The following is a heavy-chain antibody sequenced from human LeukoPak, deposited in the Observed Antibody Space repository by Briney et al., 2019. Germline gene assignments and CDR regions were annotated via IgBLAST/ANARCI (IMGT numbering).Heavy chain of an antibody. CDR3: AKSLYSGSYYHYYGMDV. D-gene: IGHD1-26*01. CDR2: IRYDGSNK. Sequence: GGSLRLSCAASGFTFSSYGMHWVRQAPGKGLEWVAFIRYDGSNKYYADSVKGRFTISRDNSKNTLYLQMNSLRAEDTAVYYCAKSLYSGSYYHYYGMDVWGQGTTVTVSS. V-gene: IGHV3-30*02. CDR1: GFTFSSYG. J-gene: IGHJ6*02.